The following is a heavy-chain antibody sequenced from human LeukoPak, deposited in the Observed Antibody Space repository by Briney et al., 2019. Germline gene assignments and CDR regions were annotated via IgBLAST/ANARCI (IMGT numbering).Heavy chain of an antibody. J-gene: IGHJ5*02. CDR1: GGSFSGYY. D-gene: IGHD3-22*01. Sequence: SETLSLTCAVYGGSFSGYYWSWIRQPPGKGLEWIGEINHSGSTNYNPSLKSRVTISVDTSKNQFSLKLSSVTAADTAVYYCASYDSGGYYGWFDPWGQGTLVTVSS. CDR3: ASYDSGGYYGWFDP. V-gene: IGHV4-34*01. CDR2: INHSGST.